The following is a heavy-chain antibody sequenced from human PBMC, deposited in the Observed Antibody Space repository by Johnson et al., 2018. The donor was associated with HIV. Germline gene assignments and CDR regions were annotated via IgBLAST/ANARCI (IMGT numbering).Heavy chain of an antibody. V-gene: IGHV3-9*01. J-gene: IGHJ3*02. D-gene: IGHD3-3*01. CDR3: ARDMRWSKAFDI. CDR2: ISWNSGSI. CDR1: GFTFDDYA. Sequence: VQLVESGGGLVQPGRSLRLSCAASGFTFDDYAMHWVRQAPGKGLEWVSGISWNSGSIGYVDSVKGRFTISRDNAKNSLYLQMNSLRAEDTAVYYCARDMRWSKAFDIWGQGTVVTVSS.